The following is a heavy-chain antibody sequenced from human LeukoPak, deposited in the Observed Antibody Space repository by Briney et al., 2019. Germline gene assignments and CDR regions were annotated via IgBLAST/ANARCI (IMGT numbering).Heavy chain of an antibody. CDR3: KGYFGSGTETQFDY. J-gene: IGHJ4*02. CDR1: GYTLTYLS. V-gene: IGHV1-24*01. D-gene: IGHD3-10*01. Sequence: ASVNVSCRVSGYTLTYLSIHWVRQAPTRALECMGGFDPEDGGTIYAQKFQGRVTITEDTSTDTAYMELSSLRSEDTAIYFCKGYFGSGTETQFDYWGQGTSVTVSS. CDR2: FDPEDGGT.